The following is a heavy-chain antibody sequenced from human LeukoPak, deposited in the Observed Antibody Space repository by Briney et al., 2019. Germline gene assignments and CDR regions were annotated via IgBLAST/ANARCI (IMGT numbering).Heavy chain of an antibody. Sequence: ASVKVSCKASGYTFSNYYMHWVRQAPGQGLEWMGIISPSGGYTTYAQKFQGRVTMTRDTSTSTVSMELSSLRSEDTAVYFCARQEDSSGYYYYWGQGTLVTVSS. CDR1: GYTFSNYY. CDR3: ARQEDSSGYYYY. D-gene: IGHD3-22*01. J-gene: IGHJ4*02. CDR2: ISPSGGYT. V-gene: IGHV1-46*01.